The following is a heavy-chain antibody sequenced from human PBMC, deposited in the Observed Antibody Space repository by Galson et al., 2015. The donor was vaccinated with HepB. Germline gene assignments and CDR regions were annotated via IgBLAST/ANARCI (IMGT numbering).Heavy chain of an antibody. CDR1: GGTFSSYA. Sequence: SVKVSCKASGGTFSSYAISWVRQAPGQGLEWMGRIIPILGIANYAQKFQGRVTITADKSTSTAYMELSSLRSEDTAVYYCARDSSGRVIHYYYGMDVWGQGTTVTVSS. CDR3: ARDSSGRVIHYYYGMDV. V-gene: IGHV1-69*04. CDR2: IIPILGIA. D-gene: IGHD3-16*02. J-gene: IGHJ6*02.